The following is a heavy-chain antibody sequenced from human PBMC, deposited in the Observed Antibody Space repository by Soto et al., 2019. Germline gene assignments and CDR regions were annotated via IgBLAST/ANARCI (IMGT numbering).Heavy chain of an antibody. D-gene: IGHD2-8*01. Sequence: QGQLVQSGPEVKKPGASVKVSCKTSGYTFSRYGISWVRQAPGQGLEWMGWISGYNGDTNYAQKVQGRVTMTIDTSTYTAYMELRSLTSDDTAIYYCAKNGQPPYYYYGMDVWGQGNTVTVSS. CDR2: ISGYNGDT. CDR1: GYTFSRYG. CDR3: AKNGQPPYYYYGMDV. V-gene: IGHV1-18*01. J-gene: IGHJ6*02.